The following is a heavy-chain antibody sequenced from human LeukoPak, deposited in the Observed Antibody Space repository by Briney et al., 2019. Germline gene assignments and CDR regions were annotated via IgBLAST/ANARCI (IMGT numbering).Heavy chain of an antibody. CDR2: IYYSGST. CDR1: GGSISSGGYY. Sequence: SQTLSLTCTVSGGSISSGGYYWSWIRQPPGKGLEWIGYIYYSGSTNYNPSLKSRVTISVDTSKNQFSLKLSSVTAADTAVYYCARGGELLADFDYWGQGTLVTVSS. D-gene: IGHD1-26*01. V-gene: IGHV4-61*08. CDR3: ARGGELLADFDY. J-gene: IGHJ4*02.